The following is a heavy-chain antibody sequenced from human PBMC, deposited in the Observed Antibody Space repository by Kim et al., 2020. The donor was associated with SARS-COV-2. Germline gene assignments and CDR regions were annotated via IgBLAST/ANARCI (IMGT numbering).Heavy chain of an antibody. D-gene: IGHD5-12*01. V-gene: IGHV1-46*01. J-gene: IGHJ4*02. Sequence: FQGRVTMHRDTSTSTVYMELSSLRSEDTAVYYCARDTIGEMATETHMRFDYWGQGTLVTVSS. CDR3: ARDTIGEMATETHMRFDY.